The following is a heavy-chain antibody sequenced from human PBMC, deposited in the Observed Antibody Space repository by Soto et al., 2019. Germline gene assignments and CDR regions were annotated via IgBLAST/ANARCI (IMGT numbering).Heavy chain of an antibody. CDR2: IWYDGSNK. CDR1: GFTFSSYG. CDR3: AREDYDESSFDS. D-gene: IGHD4-17*01. Sequence: PGGSLRLSCAASGFTFSSYGMHWVLQAPGKGLEWVAVIWYDGSNKYYADSVKGRFTISRDNYKNTLFLQMNSLRAEDTAVYYCAREDYDESSFDSWGQGTQVTVSS. J-gene: IGHJ4*02. V-gene: IGHV3-33*01.